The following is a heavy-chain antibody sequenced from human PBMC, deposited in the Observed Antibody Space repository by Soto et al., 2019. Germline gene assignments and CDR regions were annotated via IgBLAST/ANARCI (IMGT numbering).Heavy chain of an antibody. CDR2: IIPIFGTA. D-gene: IGHD2-2*01. CDR3: ARDSEGYCSSTSCPNWFDP. J-gene: IGHJ5*02. Sequence: QVQLVQSGAEVKKPGSSVKVSCKASGGTFSSYAISWVRQAPGQGLEWMGGIIPIFGTANYAQKFQGRVTITADESTSTAYMELSSLRAEDTDVYYCARDSEGYCSSTSCPNWFDPWGQGTLVTVSS. CDR1: GGTFSSYA. V-gene: IGHV1-69*01.